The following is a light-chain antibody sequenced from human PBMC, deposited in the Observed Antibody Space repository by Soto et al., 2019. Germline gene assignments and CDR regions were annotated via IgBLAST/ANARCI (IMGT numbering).Light chain of an antibody. CDR1: QGIRSD. Sequence: DIQMTQSPSSLSASVGDRVTITCRASQGIRSDLTWYQQKLGKAPKRLITAASSLRSGVPSRFSGSGSGTEFTLTISGLQPEDLATYYCLQHNSHPFTLGGGTKVEIE. J-gene: IGKJ4*01. CDR2: AAS. CDR3: LQHNSHPFT. V-gene: IGKV1-17*01.